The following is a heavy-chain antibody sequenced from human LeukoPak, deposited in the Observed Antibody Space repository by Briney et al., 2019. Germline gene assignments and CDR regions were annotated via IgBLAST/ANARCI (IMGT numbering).Heavy chain of an antibody. CDR1: GFTFSDYY. CDR2: ISSSSSYT. Sequence: GGSLRLSCAASGFTFSDYYMSWIRQAPGKGLEWVSYISSSSSYTNYADSVKGRFTISRDNAKNSLYLQMNSLRAEDTAVYYCARAKRYSYLDYWGQGTLVTASS. CDR3: ARAKRYSYLDY. J-gene: IGHJ4*02. V-gene: IGHV3-11*05. D-gene: IGHD5-18*01.